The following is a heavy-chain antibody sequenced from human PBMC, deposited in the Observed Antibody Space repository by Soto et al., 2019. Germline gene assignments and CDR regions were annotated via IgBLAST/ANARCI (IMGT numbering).Heavy chain of an antibody. CDR2: IIPIFGTA. CDR3: ARGYCSGGSCYSSAFDI. J-gene: IGHJ3*02. V-gene: IGHV1-69*01. Sequence: QVQLVQSGAEVKKPGSSVKVSCKASGGTFSSYAISWVRQAPGQGLEWMGGIIPIFGTANYAQKFQGRVTITADESKSTAYMELRSLSSEDTAVYYCARGYCSGGSCYSSAFDIWGQGTMVTVSS. CDR1: GGTFSSYA. D-gene: IGHD2-15*01.